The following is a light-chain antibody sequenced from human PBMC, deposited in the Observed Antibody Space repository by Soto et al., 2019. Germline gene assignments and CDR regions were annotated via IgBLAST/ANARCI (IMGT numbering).Light chain of an antibody. V-gene: IGLV2-14*03. J-gene: IGLJ2*01. CDR2: DVT. CDR3: SSYSSTNTQL. CDR1: SSDVGGYNF. Sequence: QSALTQPASVSGSPGQSITISCTGTSSDVGGYNFVSWYQQHPGKAPKLMIYDVTNRPSGVSNRFSGYKSGNTASLTISGLQAEDEAHYYCSSYSSTNTQLFGGGTKVTVL.